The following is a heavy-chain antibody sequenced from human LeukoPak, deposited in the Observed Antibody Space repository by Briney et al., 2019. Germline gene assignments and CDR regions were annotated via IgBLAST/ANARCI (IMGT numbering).Heavy chain of an antibody. Sequence: ASVKVSCKASGYTFTGYYMHWVRQAPGQRLEWMGWINPNSGGTNYAQKFQGRVTMTRDTSISTAYMELSRLRSDDTAVYYCARADCSSTSCSHSDFDYWGQGTLVTVSS. CDR2: INPNSGGT. V-gene: IGHV1-2*02. D-gene: IGHD2-2*01. J-gene: IGHJ4*02. CDR3: ARADCSSTSCSHSDFDY. CDR1: GYTFTGYY.